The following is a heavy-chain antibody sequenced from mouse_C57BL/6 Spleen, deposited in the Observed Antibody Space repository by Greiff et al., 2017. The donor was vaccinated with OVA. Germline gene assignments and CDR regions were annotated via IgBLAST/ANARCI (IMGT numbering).Heavy chain of an antibody. CDR2: IYPGDGDT. Sequence: QVQLKESGPELVKPGASVKISCKASGYAFSSSWMNWVKQRPGKGLEWIGRIYPGDGDTNYNGKFKGKATLTADKSSSTAYMQLSSLTSEDSAVYFCARSVYDYDREFAYWGQGTLVTVSA. D-gene: IGHD2-4*01. CDR3: ARSVYDYDREFAY. V-gene: IGHV1-82*01. J-gene: IGHJ3*01. CDR1: GYAFSSSW.